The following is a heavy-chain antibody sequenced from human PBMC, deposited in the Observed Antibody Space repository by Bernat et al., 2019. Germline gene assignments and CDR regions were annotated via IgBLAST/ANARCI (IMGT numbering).Heavy chain of an antibody. J-gene: IGHJ4*02. Sequence: QVQLVQSGAEVKKPGASVKVSCKASGYTFTSYAMHWVRQAPGQRLEWMGWINAGNGNTKYAQKLQGRVTMTTDTSTSTAYMELRSLRSDDTAVYYCARGSWGDYYDSREWGQGTLVTVSS. CDR2: INAGNGNT. CDR1: GYTFTSYA. CDR3: ARGSWGDYYDSRE. V-gene: IGHV1-3*01. D-gene: IGHD3-22*01.